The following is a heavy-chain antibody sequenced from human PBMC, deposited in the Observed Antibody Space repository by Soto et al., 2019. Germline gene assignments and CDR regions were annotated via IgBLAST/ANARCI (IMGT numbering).Heavy chain of an antibody. Sequence: RLSCAASGFTFSSYAMSWVHQAPGKGVEWVSAISGSGGSTYYADSVKGRFTISRDNSKNTLYLQMNSLRAEDTAVYYCAKGPRVSPGIAAAGSYYFDYWGQGTLVTVSS. CDR2: ISGSGGST. J-gene: IGHJ4*02. V-gene: IGHV3-23*01. CDR1: GFTFSSYA. D-gene: IGHD6-13*01. CDR3: AKGPRVSPGIAAAGSYYFDY.